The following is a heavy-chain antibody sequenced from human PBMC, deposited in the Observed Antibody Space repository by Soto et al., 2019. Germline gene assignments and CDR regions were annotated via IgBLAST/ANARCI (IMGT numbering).Heavy chain of an antibody. CDR1: GGTLSIYA. CDR3: ADILNDAFDI. Sequence: GASVKVSCKDSGGTLSIYAISWVRQAHGQGLEWMGGIIPIFGTANYAQKFQGRVTITADESTSTAYMELSSLRSEDTAVYYCADILNDAFDIWGQGTMVTVSS. D-gene: IGHD3-9*01. CDR2: IIPIFGTA. J-gene: IGHJ3*02. V-gene: IGHV1-69*13.